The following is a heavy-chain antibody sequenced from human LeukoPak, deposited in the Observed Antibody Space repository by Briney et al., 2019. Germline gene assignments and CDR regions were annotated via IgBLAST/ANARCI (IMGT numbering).Heavy chain of an antibody. CDR1: GFTFSSYS. Sequence: GGSLRLSCAASGFTFSSYSMNWVRQAPGKGLEWVSSISSSSSYIYYADSVKGRFIISRDNAKNSLYLQMNSLRAEDTALYHCARGACSSTSCYFDYWGQGTLVTVSS. CDR3: ARGACSSTSCYFDY. CDR2: ISSSSSYI. V-gene: IGHV3-21*04. J-gene: IGHJ4*02. D-gene: IGHD2-2*01.